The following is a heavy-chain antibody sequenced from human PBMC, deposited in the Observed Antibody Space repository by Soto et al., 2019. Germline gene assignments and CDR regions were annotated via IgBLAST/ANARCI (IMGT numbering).Heavy chain of an antibody. Sequence: PGGSLRLSCAASGFTFSNSWMSWVRQAPGKGLEWVANIKEDGSEKDYVDPVKGRFTITRDNAKNSLCLQMNNLRAEDTAVYFCTRKRFGMDVWGQGTTVTVSS. CDR3: TRKRFGMDV. CDR1: GFTFSNSW. CDR2: IKEDGSEK. V-gene: IGHV3-7*03. J-gene: IGHJ6*02.